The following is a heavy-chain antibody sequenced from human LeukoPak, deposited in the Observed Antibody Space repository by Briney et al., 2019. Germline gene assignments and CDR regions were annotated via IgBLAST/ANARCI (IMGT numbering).Heavy chain of an antibody. D-gene: IGHD5-18*01. CDR3: ARRGKGYSYGTTRYQPPDNWFDP. CDR2: INHSGST. V-gene: IGHV4-34*01. J-gene: IGHJ5*02. Sequence: SETLSLTCAVYGGSFSGYYWSWIRQPPGKGLEWIGEINHSGSTNYNPSLKSRVTISVDTSKNQFSLKLSSVTAADTAVYYCARRGKGYSYGTTRYQPPDNWFDPWGQGTLVTVSS. CDR1: GGSFSGYY.